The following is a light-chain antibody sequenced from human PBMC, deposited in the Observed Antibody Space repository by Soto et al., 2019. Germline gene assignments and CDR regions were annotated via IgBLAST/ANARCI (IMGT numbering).Light chain of an antibody. Sequence: DIQMTQSPSTLSASVGDRVTITCRASQSISSWLAWYQQKPGKAPKLLIYKTSNLESGVPSRFSGSGSGTEFTLTISSLQPDDFVTYYCQHYNSYSEAFGQGTKVDIK. CDR3: QHYNSYSEA. V-gene: IGKV1-5*03. CDR1: QSISSW. CDR2: KTS. J-gene: IGKJ1*01.